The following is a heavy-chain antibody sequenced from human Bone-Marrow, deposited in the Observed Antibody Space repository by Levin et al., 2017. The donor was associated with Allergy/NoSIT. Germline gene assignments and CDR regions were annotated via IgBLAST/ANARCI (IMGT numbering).Heavy chain of an antibody. J-gene: IGHJ4*02. CDR2: IYPADFDT. V-gene: IGHV5-51*01. CDR1: GFNFDNYW. CDR3: VRHPYFLGAGNKGFDF. D-gene: IGHD4/OR15-4a*01. Sequence: GESLKISCKTSGFNFDNYWIGWVRQMPGKGLEWMGIIYPADFDTRYSPSFEGQVTISADTSITTAYLRLKSLEASDTALYYCVRHPYFLGAGNKGFDFWGQGTLVTVSS.